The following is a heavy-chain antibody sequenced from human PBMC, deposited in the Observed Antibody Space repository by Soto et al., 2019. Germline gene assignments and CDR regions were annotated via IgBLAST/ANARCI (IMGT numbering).Heavy chain of an antibody. V-gene: IGHV4-39*01. CDR1: GGSISSSSYY. J-gene: IGHJ4*02. Sequence: QLQLQESGPGLVKPSETLSLTCTVSGGSISSSSYYWGWIRQPPGKGLEWIGSIYYSGSTYYNPSHTGRVTIYVDTSKNQFSLKLSSVTAADTAVYYCATFYGPFDYWGQGTLVTVSS. D-gene: IGHD3-10*01. CDR3: ATFYGPFDY. CDR2: IYYSGST.